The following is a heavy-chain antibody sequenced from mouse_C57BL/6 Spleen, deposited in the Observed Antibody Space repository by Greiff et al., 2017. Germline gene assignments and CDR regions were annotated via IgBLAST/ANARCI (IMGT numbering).Heavy chain of an antibody. CDR2: ISYDGSN. Sequence: EVQLQQSGPGLVKPSQSLSLTCSVTGYSITSGYYWNWIRQFPGNNLEWLGSISYDGSNNYNPSLKHRISITRDTSKNQFFLKLNSVTTEDTATYYCAREHYGSSYGVDYWGQGTTLTVSS. CDR1: GYSITSGYY. V-gene: IGHV3-6*01. CDR3: AREHYGSSYGVDY. J-gene: IGHJ2*01. D-gene: IGHD1-1*01.